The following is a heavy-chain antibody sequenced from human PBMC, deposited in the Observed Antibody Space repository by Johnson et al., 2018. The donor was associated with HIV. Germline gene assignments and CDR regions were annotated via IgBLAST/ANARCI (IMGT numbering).Heavy chain of an antibody. CDR1: GFTFSSYA. CDR3: AKDQHGPLVPTVMRDDAFDI. J-gene: IGHJ3*02. Sequence: QVQLLESGGGVVQPGGSLRLSCAASGFTFSSYALHWVRQAPGNGLEWVAVISYDGSEKYSADSLKGRFTISRDNSKNTLYLQMNSLRAGDTAVYYCAKDQHGPLVPTVMRDDAFDIWGQGTMVTVSS. CDR2: ISYDGSEK. V-gene: IGHV3-30-3*02. D-gene: IGHD5-12*01.